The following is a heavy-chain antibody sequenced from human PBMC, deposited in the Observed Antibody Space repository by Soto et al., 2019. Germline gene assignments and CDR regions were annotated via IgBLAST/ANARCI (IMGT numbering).Heavy chain of an antibody. CDR2: IIPIFGTA. V-gene: IGHV1-69*13. J-gene: IGHJ6*02. CDR3: ARESRYYYYGMDV. Sequence: SVKVSCKASGGTFSIYAISWVLQAPGQGLEWMGGIIPIFGTANYAQKFQGRVTITADESTSTAYMELSSLRSEGTAVYYCARESRYYYYGMDVWGQGTTVTVSS. CDR1: GGTFSIYA.